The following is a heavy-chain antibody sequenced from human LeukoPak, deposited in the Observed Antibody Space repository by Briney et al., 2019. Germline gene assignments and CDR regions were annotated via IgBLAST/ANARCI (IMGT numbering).Heavy chain of an antibody. CDR2: IYSGGST. J-gene: IGHJ6*02. D-gene: IGHD2-2*01. Sequence: GGSLRLSCAASGFTVSNNYMSWVRQAPGKGLEWVSVIYSGGSTYYADSVKGRFIISRDNSKNTLYLQMNSLRAEDTAVYYCASCDTSCSGMVVWGQGTTVTVSS. CDR3: ASCDTSCSGMVV. CDR1: GFTVSNNY. V-gene: IGHV3-53*01.